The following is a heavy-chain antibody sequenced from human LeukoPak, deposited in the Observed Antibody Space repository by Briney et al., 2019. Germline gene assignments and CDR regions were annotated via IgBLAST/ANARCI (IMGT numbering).Heavy chain of an antibody. CDR2: IQYSGNNK. D-gene: IGHD3-10*01. J-gene: IGHJ3*02. CDR1: GFTFSSYA. V-gene: IGHV3-30*04. Sequence: PGGSLRLSCAASGFTFSSYAMSWVRQAPGKGLEWVAFIQYSGNNKYYADSVKRRFTISRDNSRNTLYLQMNSLRADDTAVYYCAREEAPFGDGTHAFDIWGQGTMVTVSS. CDR3: AREEAPFGDGTHAFDI.